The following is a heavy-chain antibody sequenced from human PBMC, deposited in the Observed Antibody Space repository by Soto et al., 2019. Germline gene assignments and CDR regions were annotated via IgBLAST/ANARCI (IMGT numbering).Heavy chain of an antibody. CDR3: ARDPNYYGSGSMAFDI. CDR1: GGSISSYY. D-gene: IGHD3-10*01. J-gene: IGHJ3*02. Sequence: SETLSLTCTVSGGSISSYYWSWIRQPPGKGLEWIGYIYYSGSTNYNPSLKSRVTISVDTSKNQFSLKLSSVTAADTAVYYCARDPNYYGSGSMAFDIWGQGTMVTV. CDR2: IYYSGST. V-gene: IGHV4-59*08.